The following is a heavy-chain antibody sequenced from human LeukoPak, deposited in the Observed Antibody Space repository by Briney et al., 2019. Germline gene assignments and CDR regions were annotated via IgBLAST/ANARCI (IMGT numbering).Heavy chain of an antibody. D-gene: IGHD6-13*01. CDR3: AKGYSSSWRGYFDY. J-gene: IGHJ4*02. V-gene: IGHV3-23*01. Sequence: GGSLRLSCAASGFTFSSYAMSWVRQAPGKGLEWVSAISGSGGSTYYADSVKGRFTISRDNSKNTLYLQMSSLRAEDTAVYYCAKGYSSSWRGYFDYWGQGTLVTVSS. CDR2: ISGSGGST. CDR1: GFTFSSYA.